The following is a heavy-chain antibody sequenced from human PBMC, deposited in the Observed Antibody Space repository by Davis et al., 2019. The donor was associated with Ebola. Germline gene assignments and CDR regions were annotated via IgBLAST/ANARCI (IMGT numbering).Heavy chain of an antibody. Sequence: GESLKISCAASGFTFSGSAMHWVRQASGKGLEWVGRIRSKANSYATAYAASVKGRFTISRDYSKNTAYLQMNSLKTEDTAVYYCTSRTHYCSSTSCYSSGDYWGQGTLVTVSS. V-gene: IGHV3-73*01. J-gene: IGHJ4*02. D-gene: IGHD2-2*01. CDR2: IRSKANSYAT. CDR3: TSRTHYCSSTSCYSSGDY. CDR1: GFTFSGSA.